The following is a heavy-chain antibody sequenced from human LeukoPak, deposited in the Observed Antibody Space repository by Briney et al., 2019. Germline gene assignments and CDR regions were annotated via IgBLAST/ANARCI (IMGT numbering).Heavy chain of an antibody. CDR3: ARDVVTVTKGFDI. D-gene: IGHD4-17*01. CDR2: ISYIGST. CDR1: TDSFSSHY. V-gene: IGHV4-59*11. J-gene: IGHJ3*02. Sequence: AETLSLTCAVSTDSFSSHYWTWIRQPPGKGLEWIGYISYIGSTNYNPSLKSRVTISRDTSKNQFPLRLSSVTAADTAVYYCARDVVTVTKGFDIWGQGTMVSVSS.